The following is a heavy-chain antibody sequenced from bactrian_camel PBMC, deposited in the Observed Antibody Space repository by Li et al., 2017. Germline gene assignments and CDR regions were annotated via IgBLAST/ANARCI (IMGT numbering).Heavy chain of an antibody. J-gene: IGHJ4*01. CDR2: IDSAGST. V-gene: IGHV3S53*01. CDR1: GSPGSC. CDR3: AAGRDWSCTVGALFEN. D-gene: IGHD6*01. Sequence: HVQLVESGGGSVDVGGTLTLSCAFLGSPGSCMGWFRQAPGKEREGVAHIDSAGSTNYADSVKGRFTISQDNGKNLLYLQMSSLRPEDTAMYYCAAGRDWSCTVGALFENWGQGTQVTVS.